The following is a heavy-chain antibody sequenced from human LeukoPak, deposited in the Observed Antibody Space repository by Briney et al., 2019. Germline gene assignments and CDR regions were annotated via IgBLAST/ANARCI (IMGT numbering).Heavy chain of an antibody. D-gene: IGHD3-10*01. CDR3: ARGGEWFGETPLQYYYYGMDV. CDR2: INHSGST. CDR1: GGSFSGYY. Sequence: SETLSLTCAVYGGSFSGYYWSWIRQPPGKGLEWIGEINHSGSTNYNPSLKSRVTISVDTSKNQFSLKLSSVTAADTAVYYCARGGEWFGETPLQYYYYGMDVWGQGTTVTVSS. J-gene: IGHJ6*02. V-gene: IGHV4-34*01.